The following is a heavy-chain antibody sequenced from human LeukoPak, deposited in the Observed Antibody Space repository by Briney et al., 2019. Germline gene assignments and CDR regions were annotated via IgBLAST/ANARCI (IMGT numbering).Heavy chain of an antibody. CDR1: GFTFSDYY. CDR2: ISSSGSTI. D-gene: IGHD3-22*01. CDR3: ARSDSSGTIFDY. J-gene: IGHJ4*02. Sequence: GGSLRLSCAASGFTFSDYYMSWIRQAPGKGLEWVSYISSSGSTIYYADSVKGRFTISRDNAKNSLYLQMHSPRAEDTAVYYCARSDSSGTIFDYWGQGTLVTVSS. V-gene: IGHV3-11*04.